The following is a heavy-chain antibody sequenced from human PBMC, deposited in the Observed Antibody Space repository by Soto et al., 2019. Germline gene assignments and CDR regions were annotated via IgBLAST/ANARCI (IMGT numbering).Heavy chain of an antibody. CDR1: GGSISSGGYY. D-gene: IGHD1-7*01. CDR3: ARDRLELHPRGSSWFDP. Sequence: SETLSLTCTVSGGSISSGGYYWSWIRQHPGKGLEWIGYIYYSGSTHYNPSLKSRVTISVDTSKNQFSLKLSSVTAADTAVYYCARDRLELHPRGSSWFDPWGQGTLVTVSA. V-gene: IGHV4-31*03. CDR2: IYYSGST. J-gene: IGHJ5*02.